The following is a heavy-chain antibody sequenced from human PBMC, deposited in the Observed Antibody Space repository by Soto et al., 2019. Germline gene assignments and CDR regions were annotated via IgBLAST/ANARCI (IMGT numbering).Heavy chain of an antibody. J-gene: IGHJ4*02. D-gene: IGHD6-19*01. CDR2: IYYSGST. V-gene: IGHV4-59*01. CDR3: ARDRNSGWYRDFDY. Sequence: PSETLSLTCTVSGGSISSYYWSWIRHTPGKGLEWIGYIYYSGSTNYNPSLKSRVTISVDTSKNQFSLKLTSVTAADSALYYCARDRNSGWYRDFDYWGQGTLVTVSS. CDR1: GGSISSYY.